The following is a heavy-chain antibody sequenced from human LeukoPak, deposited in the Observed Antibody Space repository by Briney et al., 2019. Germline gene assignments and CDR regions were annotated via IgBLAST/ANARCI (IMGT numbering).Heavy chain of an antibody. J-gene: IGHJ4*02. CDR2: ISYDGTYQ. V-gene: IGHV3-30*18. CDR1: GFTFRGSG. D-gene: IGHD3-10*01. CDR3: AKVDSSGSYFFSPFFDS. Sequence: GGSLRLSRAASGFTFRGSGMHWVRQAPGKGLEWVATISYDGTYQYYADSVKGRFTISRDISENTLYLQMNSLRVEDTAVYYCAKVDSSGSYFFSPFFDSWGQGTLVTVSS.